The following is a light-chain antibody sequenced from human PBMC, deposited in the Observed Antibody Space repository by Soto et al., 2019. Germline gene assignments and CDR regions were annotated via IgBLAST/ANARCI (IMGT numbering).Light chain of an antibody. CDR2: KAS. J-gene: IGKJ1*01. CDR3: QQYNTWPWT. Sequence: DIQMTQSPSTLSGSVGDRVTITCRASQTISSWLAWYQQKPGKAPKLLIYKASTLKSGVPSRFSGSGSGTEFTLTISSLQPDDFAVYYCQQYNTWPWTFGQGTKVEIK. CDR1: QTISSW. V-gene: IGKV1-5*03.